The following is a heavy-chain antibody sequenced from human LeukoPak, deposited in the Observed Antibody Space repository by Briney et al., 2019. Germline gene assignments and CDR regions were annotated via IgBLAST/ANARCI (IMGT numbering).Heavy chain of an antibody. J-gene: IGHJ5*02. Sequence: SETLSLTCTVSGYSISSGYYWGWIRQPPGKGLEWIGSIYHSGSTYYNPSLKSRVTISVDTSKNQFSLKLSSVTAADTAVYYCARITNYDILTGYEGGWFDPWGQGTLVTVSS. CDR2: IYHSGST. CDR1: GYSISSGYY. D-gene: IGHD3-9*01. V-gene: IGHV4-38-2*02. CDR3: ARITNYDILTGYEGGWFDP.